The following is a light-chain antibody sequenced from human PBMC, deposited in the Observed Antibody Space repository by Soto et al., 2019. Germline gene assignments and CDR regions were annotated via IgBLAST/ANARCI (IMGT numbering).Light chain of an antibody. CDR2: DVS. CDR1: SSDVGGYTY. Sequence: QSVLTQPASVSGSPGQSLTFSCTGTSSDVGGYTYVSWYQQHPGKAPKLMIYDVSNRPSGVSNRFSGSKSGNTASLTISGLQAEDEADYYCSSYTSSTTLVFGGGTKVTVL. J-gene: IGLJ2*01. CDR3: SSYTSSTTLV. V-gene: IGLV2-14*01.